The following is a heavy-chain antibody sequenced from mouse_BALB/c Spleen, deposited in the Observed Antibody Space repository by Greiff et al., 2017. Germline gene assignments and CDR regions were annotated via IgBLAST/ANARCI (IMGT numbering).Heavy chain of an antibody. CDR2: ISYSGST. D-gene: IGHD3-1*01. CDR1: GYSITSDYA. J-gene: IGHJ3*01. V-gene: IGHV3-2*02. CDR3: ARGSGYVSFAY. Sequence: EVMLVESGPGLVKPSQSLSLTCTVTGYSITSDYAWNWIRQFPGNKLEWMGYISYSGSTSYNPSLKSRISITRDTSKNQFFLQLNSVTTEDTATYYCARGSGYVSFAYWGQGTLVTVSA.